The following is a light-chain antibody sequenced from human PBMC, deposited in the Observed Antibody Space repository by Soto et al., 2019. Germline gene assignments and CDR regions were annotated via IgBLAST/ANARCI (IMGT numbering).Light chain of an antibody. CDR3: VFFMGSGIGV. CDR2: TTN. J-gene: IGLJ3*02. V-gene: IGLV8-61*01. Sequence: QTVVTQEPSFSVSPGGTVTLTCGLSSGSVSTGYYPSWLQQTPGQAPRTLIYTTNTRSSGVPDRFSGSILGDRAALTITGAQADDESDYYCVFFMGSGIGVFVGGTKVTVL. CDR1: SGSVSTGYY.